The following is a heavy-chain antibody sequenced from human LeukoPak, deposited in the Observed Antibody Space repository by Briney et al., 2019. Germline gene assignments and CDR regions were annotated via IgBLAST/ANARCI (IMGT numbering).Heavy chain of an antibody. CDR3: ARDQFDIRGYSYGFFDY. CDR1: GFTFSSYS. Sequence: PGGSLRLSCAASGFTFSSYSMNWVRQAPGKGLEWVSSISSSSSYIYYADSVKGRFTISRDNAKNSLYLQMNSLRAEDTAVYYCARDQFDIRGYSYGFFDYWGQGTLVTVSS. V-gene: IGHV3-21*01. D-gene: IGHD5-18*01. J-gene: IGHJ4*02. CDR2: ISSSSSYI.